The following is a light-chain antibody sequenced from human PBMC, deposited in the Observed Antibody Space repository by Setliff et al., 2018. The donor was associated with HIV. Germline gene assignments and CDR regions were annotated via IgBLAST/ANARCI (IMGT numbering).Light chain of an antibody. CDR3: CSYACSDTWI. CDR2: DVT. Sequence: QSALTQPASVSGSPGKSITISFTGSSSDIGDYESVSWYQQHPGEVPKLMIYDVTKRTSGVSNRFSASKYGNTASLTISVLQAEDEAHYYCCSYACSDTWIFGGGTKVTVL. V-gene: IGLV2-23*02. J-gene: IGLJ2*01. CDR1: SSDIGDYES.